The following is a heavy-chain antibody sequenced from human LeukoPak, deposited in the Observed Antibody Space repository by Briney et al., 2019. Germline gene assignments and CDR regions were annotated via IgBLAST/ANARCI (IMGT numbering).Heavy chain of an antibody. CDR2: IKQDGSEK. J-gene: IGHJ4*02. Sequence: PGGSLRLSCAASGLTSSTYWMSWVRQAPGKGLEWVANIKQDGSEKNYVDSVKGRFTISRDNAKNSLYLQMNSLRAEDTAVYYCARAGYWGQGTLVTVSS. CDR1: GLTSSTYW. V-gene: IGHV3-7*05. CDR3: ARAGY.